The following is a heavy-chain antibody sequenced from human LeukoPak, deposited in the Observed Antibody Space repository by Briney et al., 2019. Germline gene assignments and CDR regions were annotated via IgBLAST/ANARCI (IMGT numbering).Heavy chain of an antibody. Sequence: ASVKVSCKASGYTFTYYYMHWVRQAPGQGLEWMGWISVYTGYTNYAQNFKGRVTMTTDTSTNTAYMELRSLTSDDTAVYFCARDGGYFDWPRPRPGKYCFDYWGQGTLVTVTS. D-gene: IGHD3-9*01. CDR1: GYTFTYYY. CDR2: ISVYTGYT. V-gene: IGHV1-18*04. CDR3: ARDGGYFDWPRPRPGKYCFDY. J-gene: IGHJ4*02.